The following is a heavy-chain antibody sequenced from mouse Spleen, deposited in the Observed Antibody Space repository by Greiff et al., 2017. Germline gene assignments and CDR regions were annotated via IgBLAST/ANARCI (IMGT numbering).Heavy chain of an antibody. Sequence: EVKLVESGGGLVKLGGSLKLSCAASGFTFSSYAMSWVRQTPEKRLEWVATISSGGGNTYYPDSVKGRFTISRDNAKNTLYLQMSSLKSEDTAMYYCARHGITTATRYYFDYWGQGTTLTVSS. J-gene: IGHJ2*01. CDR3: ARHGITTATRYYFDY. CDR2: ISSGGGNT. D-gene: IGHD1-2*01. CDR1: GFTFSSYA. V-gene: IGHV5-9*04.